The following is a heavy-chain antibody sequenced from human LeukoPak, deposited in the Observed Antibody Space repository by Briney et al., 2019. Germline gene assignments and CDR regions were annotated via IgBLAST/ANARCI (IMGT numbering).Heavy chain of an antibody. D-gene: IGHD2-2*01. CDR1: GVSVSDGRYY. J-gene: IGHJ3*02. V-gene: IGHV4-31*03. Sequence: SETLSLTCNVSGVSVSDGRYYWTWIRQHPVKCMEGIGYRHYSGRVKYHQSLKSRLTISIDTSKNQFSLQLSSVTAADPATYYCATPYCSGISCLDVFNMWGQGTRVTVSS. CDR2: RHYSGRV. CDR3: ATPYCSGISCLDVFNM.